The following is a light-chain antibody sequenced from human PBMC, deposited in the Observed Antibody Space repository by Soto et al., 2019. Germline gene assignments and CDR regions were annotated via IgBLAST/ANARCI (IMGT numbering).Light chain of an antibody. CDR3: CSYAGGGTYD. CDR1: SNDIGEYDL. V-gene: IGLV2-23*01. Sequence: QSALTQPASVSGSPGQSITISCTGTSNDIGEYDLVSWYQQYPGKAPKLIIYEDKKRPSGVSNRFSGSKSGHTASRTIYGLQAEDEYDFYCCSYAGGGTYDFGVGTKVTVL. J-gene: IGLJ1*01. CDR2: EDK.